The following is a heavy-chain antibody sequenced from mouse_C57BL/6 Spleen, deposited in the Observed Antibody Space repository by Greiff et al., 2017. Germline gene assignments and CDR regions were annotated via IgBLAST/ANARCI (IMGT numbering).Heavy chain of an antibody. CDR1: GYTFTSYW. D-gene: IGHD2-4*01. V-gene: IGHV1-53*01. CDR2: INPSNGGT. Sequence: VQLQQPGTELVKPGASVKLSCKASGYTFTSYWMHWVKQRPGQGLEWIGNINPSNGGTNYNEKFKSKATLTVDKSSSTAYMQLSSLTSEDSAAYYCARGVYYDYVYYFDYWGQGTTLTVSS. J-gene: IGHJ2*01. CDR3: ARGVYYDYVYYFDY.